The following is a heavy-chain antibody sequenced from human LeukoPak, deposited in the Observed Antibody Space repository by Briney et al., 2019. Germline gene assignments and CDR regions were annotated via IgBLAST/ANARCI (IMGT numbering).Heavy chain of an antibody. CDR2: MNPNSGNT. J-gene: IGHJ4*02. V-gene: IGHV1-8*01. CDR1: GYTFTSYD. CDR3: ARDRGTYYYDSSGYDFDY. D-gene: IGHD3-22*01. Sequence: ASVKVSRKASGYTFTSYDINWVRQATGQGLEWMGWMNPNSGNTGYAQKFQGRVTMTRNTSISTAYMELSSLRSEDTAVYYCARDRGTYYYDSSGYDFDYWGQGTLVTVSS.